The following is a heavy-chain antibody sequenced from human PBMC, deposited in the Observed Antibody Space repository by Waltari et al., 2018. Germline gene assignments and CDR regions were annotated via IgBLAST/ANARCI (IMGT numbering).Heavy chain of an antibody. CDR1: GHSVNNDFY. Sequence: QVQLRESGPGLVRSSETLSPTCTVSGHSVNNDFYRAWIRQSPGGGLEWIASIYHTGSSHYNSSLKSRVSISTDMSTKQFFLTLTHLTAADTAVYYCAEEGNTTAGLFDSWGQGTLVTVSS. J-gene: IGHJ4*02. V-gene: IGHV4-38-2*02. CDR3: AEEGNTTAGLFDS. CDR2: IYHTGSS. D-gene: IGHD6-25*01.